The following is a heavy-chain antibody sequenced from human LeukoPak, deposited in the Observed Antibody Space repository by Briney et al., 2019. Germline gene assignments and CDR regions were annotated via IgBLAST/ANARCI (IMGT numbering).Heavy chain of an antibody. V-gene: IGHV1-2*02. CDR3: ARVLDFWSGSTHYSYDTMDV. J-gene: IGHJ6*02. D-gene: IGHD3-3*01. CDR1: GYTFTNYY. CDR2: IIPDSGGA. Sequence: ASVTVSCKTSGYTFTNYYVHWVRQAPGQGLEWMGYIIPDSGGADYHQRFQGRVTMTRDTSISTAYMELSSLRSDDTAVYYCARVLDFWSGSTHYSYDTMDVWGQGTTVTVSS.